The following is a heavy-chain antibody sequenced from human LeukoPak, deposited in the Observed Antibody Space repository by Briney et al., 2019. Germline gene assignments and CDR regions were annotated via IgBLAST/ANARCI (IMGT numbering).Heavy chain of an antibody. V-gene: IGHV3-30*02. Sequence: PGGSLRLSCAASGFTFSSYGMHWVRQSPGMGLEWVAFIWNDGNNKYYATSVKGRYTISRDNSKNTLYLQMNSLRVEDTAVYYCAKEGKTRNWNYYQAKPVYWGQGTLVTVSS. CDR2: IWNDGNNK. J-gene: IGHJ4*02. D-gene: IGHD1-7*01. CDR1: GFTFSSYG. CDR3: AKEGKTRNWNYYQAKPVY.